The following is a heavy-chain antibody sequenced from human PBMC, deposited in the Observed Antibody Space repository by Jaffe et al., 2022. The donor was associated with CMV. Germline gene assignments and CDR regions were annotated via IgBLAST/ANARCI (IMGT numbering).Heavy chain of an antibody. CDR2: IFSNDEK. D-gene: IGHD5-18*01. J-gene: IGHJ5*02. CDR3: ARMRHSYGLDGRWFDP. CDR1: GFSLSNARMG. Sequence: QVTLKESGPVLVKPTETLTLTCTVSGFSLSNARMGVSWIRQPPGKALEWLAHIFSNDEKSYSTSLKSRLTISKDTSKSQVVLTMTNMDPVDTATYYCARMRHSYGLDGRWFDPWGQGTLVTVSS. V-gene: IGHV2-26*01.